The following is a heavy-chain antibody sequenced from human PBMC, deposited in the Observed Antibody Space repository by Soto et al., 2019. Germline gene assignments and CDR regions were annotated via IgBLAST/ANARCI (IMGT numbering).Heavy chain of an antibody. CDR2: IIPIFGTA. V-gene: IGHV1-69*06. J-gene: IGHJ6*02. Sequence: QVRLVQSGAEVKKPGSSVKASCKTSGGTFSTSAISWVRQAPGQGLEWMGGIIPIFGTANYAQKFQGRVSITADKSTSTAYMELSSLTSEDTAVYYCASGEVRGGGDVWGQGTTVTFSS. D-gene: IGHD3-10*01. CDR1: GGTFSTSA. CDR3: ASGEVRGGGDV.